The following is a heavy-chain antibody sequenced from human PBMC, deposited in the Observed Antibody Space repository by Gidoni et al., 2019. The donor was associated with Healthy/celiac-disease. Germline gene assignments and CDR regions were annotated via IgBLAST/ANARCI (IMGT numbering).Heavy chain of an antibody. CDR1: GFTCSSYS. D-gene: IGHD6-13*01. J-gene: IGHJ4*02. CDR3: ARGLQQQLGLDY. V-gene: IGHV3-21*01. Sequence: EVQLVESGGGLVKPGGALRLSCAASGFTCSSYSMNWVRQAPGKGLGGFSSISSSSSSIYYASSVKGRFTISRDNAKNSLYLQMSSLGAEDTAVYCCARGLQQQLGLDYWGQGTLVTVSS. CDR2: ISSSSSSI.